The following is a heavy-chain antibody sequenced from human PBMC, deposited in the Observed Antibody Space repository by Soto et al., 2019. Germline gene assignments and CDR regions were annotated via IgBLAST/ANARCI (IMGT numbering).Heavy chain of an antibody. J-gene: IGHJ6*02. CDR3: ARDPGDGDYEGYYYYGMDV. Sequence: QVQLQELGPGLVKPSGTLSLTCAVSGGSISSSDLWSWVRHPPGKGLEWIGEIYHSGSNNYNPFLQSRVTISVDKSQNQFSLKLSSVTAADTAVYYCARDPGDGDYEGYYYYGMDVWGQGTTVTVSS. D-gene: IGHD4-17*01. CDR2: IYHSGSN. V-gene: IGHV4-4*02. CDR1: GGSISSSDL.